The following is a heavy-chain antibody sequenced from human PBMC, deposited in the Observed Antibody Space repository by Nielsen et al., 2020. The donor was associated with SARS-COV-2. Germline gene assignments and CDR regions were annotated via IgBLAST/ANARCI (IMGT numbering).Heavy chain of an antibody. CDR1: GGSISSYY. D-gene: IGHD3/OR15-3a*01. V-gene: IGHV4-59*13. J-gene: IGHJ6*02. CDR2: IYYSGST. CDR3: ARGGPWTLFYYYYGMDV. Sequence: GSLRLSCTASGGSISSYYRSWIRQPPGKGLEWIGYIYYSGSTNYNPSLKSRVTISVDTSKNQFSLKLSSVTAADTAVYYCARGGPWTLFYYYYGMDVWGQGTTVTVSS.